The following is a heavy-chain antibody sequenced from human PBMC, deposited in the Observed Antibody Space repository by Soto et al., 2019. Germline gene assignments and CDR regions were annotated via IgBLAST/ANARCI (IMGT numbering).Heavy chain of an antibody. D-gene: IGHD3-10*01. Sequence: ASVKVSCKASGYTFTSYAIDWVRQAPGQRLEWMGWINAGNGNTKYSQKFQGRVTITRDTSASTAYMELSSLRSEDTAVYYCARAEYYGSGSPVWSWFDPWGQGTLVTVSS. CDR3: ARAEYYGSGSPVWSWFDP. CDR1: GYTFTSYA. V-gene: IGHV1-3*01. CDR2: INAGNGNT. J-gene: IGHJ5*02.